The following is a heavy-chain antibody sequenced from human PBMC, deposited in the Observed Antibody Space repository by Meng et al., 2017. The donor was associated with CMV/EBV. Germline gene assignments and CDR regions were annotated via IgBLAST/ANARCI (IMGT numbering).Heavy chain of an antibody. CDR3: ARVAAAVKYYFDY. Sequence: GESLKISCAASEFTFSSYAMHWVRQAPGKGLEWVAVISYDGSNKYYADSVKGRFTISRDNSKNTLYLQMNSLRAEDTAVYYCARVAAAVKYYFDYWGQGTLVTVSS. CDR1: EFTFSSYA. J-gene: IGHJ4*02. CDR2: ISYDGSNK. D-gene: IGHD6-13*01. V-gene: IGHV3-30*04.